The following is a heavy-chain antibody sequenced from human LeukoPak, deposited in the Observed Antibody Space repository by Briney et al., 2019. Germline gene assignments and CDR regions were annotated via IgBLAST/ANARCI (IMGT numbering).Heavy chain of an antibody. V-gene: IGHV3-48*03. CDR2: ISSSGSTI. Sequence: PGGSLRLSCAASGFTFSSYEMNWVRQAPGKGLEWVSYISSSGSTIYYADSVKGRFTISRDNAKNSLYLQMNSLRAEDTAVYYCAWGYCSGGSCLSLDYWGQGTLVTVSS. CDR1: GFTFSSYE. D-gene: IGHD2-15*01. J-gene: IGHJ4*02. CDR3: AWGYCSGGSCLSLDY.